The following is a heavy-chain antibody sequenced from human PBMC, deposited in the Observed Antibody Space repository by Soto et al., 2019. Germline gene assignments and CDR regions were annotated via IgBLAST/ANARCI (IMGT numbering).Heavy chain of an antibody. D-gene: IGHD2-2*01. V-gene: IGHV3-73*01. J-gene: IGHJ4*02. CDR1: GFTFSGSA. CDR2: IRSKANSYAT. CDR3: TRLHTYACDY. Sequence: EVQLVESGGGLVQPGGSLKLSCAASGFTFSGSAMHWVRQASGKGLEWVGRIRSKANSYATAYAASVKGRFTISRDDSKNTAYLQMNSLKTEDTAVYYGTRLHTYACDYWGQGTLVTVSS.